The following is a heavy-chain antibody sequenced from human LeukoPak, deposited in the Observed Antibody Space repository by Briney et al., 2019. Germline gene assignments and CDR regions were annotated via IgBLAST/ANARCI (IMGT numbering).Heavy chain of an antibody. CDR3: ARDASRYYYDSTGYYEY. CDR2: KKGDESEK. CDR1: GFTFGSFW. J-gene: IGHJ4*02. V-gene: IGHV3-7*01. Sequence: GGSLRLSCAASGFTFGSFWVSWVRQAPGKGLEGVANKKGDESEKNYVDSVKGRFTISRDNAKKSLYLQMNSLRVEDTAVYYCARDASRYYYDSTGYYEYWGQGSLVTVS. D-gene: IGHD3-22*01.